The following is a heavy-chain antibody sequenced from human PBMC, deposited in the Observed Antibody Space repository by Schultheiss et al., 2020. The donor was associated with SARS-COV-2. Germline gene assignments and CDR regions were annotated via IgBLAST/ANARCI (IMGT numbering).Heavy chain of an antibody. CDR2: LYSGGST. D-gene: IGHD6-13*01. Sequence: GGSLRLSCAASGFTVSDTSMSWVRQAPGKGLEWVSLLYSGGSTYYADSVKGRFTISRDISQNTLYLQMNSLRAEDTAVYYCARHVLTLAQLVFNWAVERHYYYIDVWGKGITVTVSS. CDR1: GFTVSDTS. CDR3: ARHVLTLAQLVFNWAVERHYYYIDV. V-gene: IGHV3-66*04. J-gene: IGHJ6*03.